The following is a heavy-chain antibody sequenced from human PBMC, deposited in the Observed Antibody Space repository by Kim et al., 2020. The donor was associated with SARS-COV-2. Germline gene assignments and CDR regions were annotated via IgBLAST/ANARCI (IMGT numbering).Heavy chain of an antibody. CDR1: GYTFTSYA. CDR2: INTNTGNP. J-gene: IGHJ6*02. Sequence: ASVKVSCKASGYTFTSYAMNWVRQAPGQGLEWMGWINTNTGNPTYAQGFTGRFVFSLDTSVSTAYLQISSLKAEDTAVYYCARSTVTTVDYYYYGMDVWGQGTTVTVSS. CDR3: ARSTVTTVDYYYYGMDV. V-gene: IGHV7-4-1*02. D-gene: IGHD4-17*01.